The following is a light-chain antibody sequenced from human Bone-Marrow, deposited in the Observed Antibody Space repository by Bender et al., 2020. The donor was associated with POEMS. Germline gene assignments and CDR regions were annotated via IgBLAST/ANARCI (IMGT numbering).Light chain of an antibody. V-gene: IGLV2-23*02. J-gene: IGLJ1*01. CDR2: AVT. CDR3: CSYADSSTLV. Sequence: QSALTQPASVSGSPGQSITISCTGTSSDVGSFNLVSWYQQHPGKVPKLMIYAVTKRPSGISNRLSGSKSGNTASLTISGLQAEDEADYYCCSYADSSTLVLGTGTKVTVL. CDR1: SSDVGSFNL.